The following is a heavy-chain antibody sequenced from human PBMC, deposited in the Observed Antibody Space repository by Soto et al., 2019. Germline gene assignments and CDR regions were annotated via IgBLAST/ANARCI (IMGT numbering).Heavy chain of an antibody. J-gene: IGHJ4*02. V-gene: IGHV3-23*05. CDR3: AKRVAYSSSSAFFDN. Sequence: GGSLRLSCAASGFTFGNYGMNWVRQAPGKGPEWVSSISDTGSNTFYADFVKGRFTISRDNSKSSLYLQMNSLRADDTALYFCAKRVAYSSSSAFFDNWGQGIQVTVSS. CDR2: ISDTGSNT. CDR1: GFTFGNYG. D-gene: IGHD6-6*01.